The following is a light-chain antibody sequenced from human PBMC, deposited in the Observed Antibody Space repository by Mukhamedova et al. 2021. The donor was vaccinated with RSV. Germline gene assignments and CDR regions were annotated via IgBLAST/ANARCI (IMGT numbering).Light chain of an antibody. V-gene: IGKV1-33*01. Sequence: WYQRRVHGQAPKLLIYDASNLQTGVPSRFSGTGSGTDFTFTISSLQPEDIGTYYCQQYNNAPPYTFGQGTRLEIK. J-gene: IGKJ2*01. CDR3: QQYNNAPPYT. CDR2: DAS.